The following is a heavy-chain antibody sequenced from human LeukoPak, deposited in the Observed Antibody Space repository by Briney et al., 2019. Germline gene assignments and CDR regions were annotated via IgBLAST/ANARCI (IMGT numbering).Heavy chain of an antibody. CDR1: GGSITSYY. D-gene: IGHD4/OR15-4a*01. V-gene: IGHV4-59*01. J-gene: IGHJ4*02. Sequence: PSETLSLTCTVSGGSITSYYWSWIRQPPGKGLEWIGYIYYSESTNYNPSLKSRVTISVDTSKNQFSLKLSSVTAADTAVYYCAESSYGGATHFDYWGQGTLVTVSS. CDR2: IYYSEST. CDR3: AESSYGGATHFDY.